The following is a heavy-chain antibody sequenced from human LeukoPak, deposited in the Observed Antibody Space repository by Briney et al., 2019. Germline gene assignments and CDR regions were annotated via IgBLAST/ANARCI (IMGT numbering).Heavy chain of an antibody. V-gene: IGHV3-21*01. CDR3: AKDRNDTQKGLYYFDY. Sequence: GGSLRLSCAASGFTFSSYSMNWVRQAPGKGLEWVSSISSSSSYIYYADSVKGRFTISRDNAKNSLYLQMNSLTAEDTAVYYCAKDRNDTQKGLYYFDYWGQGTLVTVSS. D-gene: IGHD3-22*01. CDR2: ISSSSSYI. J-gene: IGHJ4*02. CDR1: GFTFSSYS.